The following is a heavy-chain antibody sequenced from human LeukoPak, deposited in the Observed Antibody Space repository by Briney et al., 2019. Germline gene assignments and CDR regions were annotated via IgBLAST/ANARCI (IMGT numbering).Heavy chain of an antibody. D-gene: IGHD4-17*01. J-gene: IGHJ4*02. V-gene: IGHV1-8*03. Sequence: ASVKVSCKASGYTFTNYHINWVRQASGQGLEGMGWMNPNNGDSGYAQNLQGRATITTDTSISTAYMELRILRSDDTAVYFCARTTSMTASGYDYWGQGTLVTVSS. CDR3: ARTTSMTASGYDY. CDR1: GYTFTNYH. CDR2: MNPNNGDS.